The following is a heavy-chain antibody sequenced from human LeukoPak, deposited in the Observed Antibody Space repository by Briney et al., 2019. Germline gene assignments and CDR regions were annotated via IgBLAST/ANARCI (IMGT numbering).Heavy chain of an antibody. V-gene: IGHV1-2*06. J-gene: IGHJ5*02. Sequence: ASVKVSCKASGYTFTGYYMHWVRQAPGQGLEWMGRINPNSGGTNYAQKFQGRVTMTRDTSISTAYMELSRLKASDTAMYYCARHEGYCSGGSCYSVNWFDPWGQGTLVTVSS. CDR1: GYTFTGYY. CDR2: INPNSGGT. CDR3: ARHEGYCSGGSCYSVNWFDP. D-gene: IGHD2-15*01.